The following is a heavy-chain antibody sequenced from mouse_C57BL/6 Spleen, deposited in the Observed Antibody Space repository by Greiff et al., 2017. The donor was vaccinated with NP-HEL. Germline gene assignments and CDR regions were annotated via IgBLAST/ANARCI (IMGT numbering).Heavy chain of an antibody. CDR2: IDPENGDT. CDR3: TTAYGSRGFAY. J-gene: IGHJ3*01. CDR1: GFNIKDDY. V-gene: IGHV14-4*01. Sequence: EVQGVESGAELVRPGASVKLSCTASGFNIKDDYMHWVKQRPEQGLEWIGWIDPENGDTEYASKFQGKATITADTSSNTAYLQLSSLTSEDTAVYYCTTAYGSRGFAYWGQGTLVTVSA. D-gene: IGHD2-2*01.